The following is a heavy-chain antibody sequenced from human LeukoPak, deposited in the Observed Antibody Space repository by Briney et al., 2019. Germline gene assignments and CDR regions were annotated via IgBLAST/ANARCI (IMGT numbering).Heavy chain of an antibody. CDR1: GFTFSSYA. V-gene: IGHV3-23*01. J-gene: IGHJ3*02. Sequence: GGSLRLSCAASGFTFSSYAMSWVRQAPGKGLEWVSGISGSGGSTYYADSVKGRFTISRDNSKNTLYLQMNSLRAEDTAVYYCAKSHYYDSSGSGGFDIWGQGTMVTVSS. CDR3: AKSHYYDSSGSGGFDI. CDR2: ISGSGGST. D-gene: IGHD3-22*01.